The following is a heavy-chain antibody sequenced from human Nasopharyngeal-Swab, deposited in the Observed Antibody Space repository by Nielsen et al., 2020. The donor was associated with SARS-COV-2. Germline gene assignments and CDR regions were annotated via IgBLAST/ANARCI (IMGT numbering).Heavy chain of an antibody. Sequence: GESLKISCAASGFSFSTFCMHWVRQVPGEGLVWVSRINTDGRRTNYAESVKGRFTISRDNVKNMLYLQMNNLRPEDTAVYYCARDLGGFGGYWGQGTLATVSS. D-gene: IGHD4-23*01. CDR3: ARDLGGFGGY. CDR1: GFSFSTFC. CDR2: INTDGRRT. J-gene: IGHJ4*02. V-gene: IGHV3-74*01.